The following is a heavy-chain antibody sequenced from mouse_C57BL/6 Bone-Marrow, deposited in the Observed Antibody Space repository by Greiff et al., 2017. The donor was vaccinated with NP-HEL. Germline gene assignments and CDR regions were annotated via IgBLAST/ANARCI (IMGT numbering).Heavy chain of an antibody. D-gene: IGHD4-1*02. Sequence: DVQLQESGTVLARPGASVKMSCKTSGYTFTSYWMHWVKQRPGQGLEWIGAIYPGNSDTSYNQKFKGKAKLTAVTSASTAYMELSSLTNEDSAVDYWTRPTVLYAMDYWGQGTSGTVSS. CDR2: IYPGNSDT. CDR3: TRPTVLYAMDY. V-gene: IGHV1-5*01. CDR1: GYTFTSYW. J-gene: IGHJ4*01.